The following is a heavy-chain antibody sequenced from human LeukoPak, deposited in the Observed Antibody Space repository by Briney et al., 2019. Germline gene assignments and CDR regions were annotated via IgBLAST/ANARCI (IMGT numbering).Heavy chain of an antibody. CDR1: GFTVSSNY. D-gene: IGHD4/OR15-4a*01. Sequence: GGSLRLSCAASGFTVSSNYMSWVRQAPGKGLEWVSVIYSGGSTYYADSVKGRFTISRDNSKNTLYLQMNSLRAEDTAVYYCARDSSLDAMTIDAFDIWGQGTMVTVSS. V-gene: IGHV3-53*05. CDR3: ARDSSLDAMTIDAFDI. CDR2: IYSGGST. J-gene: IGHJ3*02.